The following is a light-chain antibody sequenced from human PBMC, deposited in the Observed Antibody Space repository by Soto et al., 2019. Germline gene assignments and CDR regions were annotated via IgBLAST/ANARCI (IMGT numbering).Light chain of an antibody. Sequence: QSALTQPPSASGSPGQSVTISCTGTSSDVGGYKYVSWYQQHPGKAPKLMIFEVNKRPSGVPDRFSGSKSGNTASLTVSGLQAEYEADYYCSSYAGIHDLGVFGTRTKLTVL. CDR1: SSDVGGYKY. J-gene: IGLJ1*01. V-gene: IGLV2-8*01. CDR2: EVN. CDR3: SSYAGIHDLGV.